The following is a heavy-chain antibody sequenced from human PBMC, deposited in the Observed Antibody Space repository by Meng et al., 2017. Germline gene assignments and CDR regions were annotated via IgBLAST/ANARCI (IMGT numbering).Heavy chain of an antibody. D-gene: IGHD3-3*01. J-gene: IGHJ4*02. Sequence: GGSLRLSCVASGFSFTSYHMTWVRQAPGKGLEWVANINLDGSDKAYVDSVKGRFTISRDNAKNSLYLQMNSLRAEDTAVYYCARDPDDFWSGYLDYWGQGTLVTVSS. CDR1: GFSFTSYH. CDR3: ARDPDDFWSGYLDY. V-gene: IGHV3-7*01. CDR2: INLDGSDK.